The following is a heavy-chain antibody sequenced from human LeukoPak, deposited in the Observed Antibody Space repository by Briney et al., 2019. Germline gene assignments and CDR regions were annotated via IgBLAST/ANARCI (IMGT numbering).Heavy chain of an antibody. D-gene: IGHD3-22*01. V-gene: IGHV4-61*01. Sequence: SETLSLTCTVSGGSVSSTNYYWSWIRQPPGKGLEWIGYIYYTGSTNYNPSLKSRVTISVDTSKNQFSLKLSSVTAADTAVYYCARGYSDYYDSSGISLYYYYGMDVWGQGTTVTVSS. CDR2: IYYTGST. J-gene: IGHJ6*02. CDR1: GGSVSSTNYY. CDR3: ARGYSDYYDSSGISLYYYYGMDV.